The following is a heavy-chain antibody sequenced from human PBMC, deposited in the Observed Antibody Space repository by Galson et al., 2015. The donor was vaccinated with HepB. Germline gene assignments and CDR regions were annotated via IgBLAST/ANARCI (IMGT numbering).Heavy chain of an antibody. CDR3: ARGPGSNSNYYFDY. CDR1: GFTFSSYS. D-gene: IGHD4-11*01. V-gene: IGHV3-21*01. Sequence: SLRLSCAASGFTFSSYSMNWVRQAPGKGLEWVSSISSSSSYIYYADSVKGRFTISRDNSKNTLYLQMNSLRAEDTAVYYCARGPGSNSNYYFDYWGQGTLVTVSS. J-gene: IGHJ4*02. CDR2: ISSSSSYI.